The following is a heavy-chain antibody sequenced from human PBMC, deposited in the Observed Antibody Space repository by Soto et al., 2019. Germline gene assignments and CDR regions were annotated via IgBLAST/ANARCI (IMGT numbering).Heavy chain of an antibody. D-gene: IGHD3-22*01. CDR3: AKDPELYYDSSGSSFY. Sequence: GGSLRLSCAASGFTFSSYAMSWVRQAPGKGLEWVSAISGSAVSTYYADSVKGRFTISRDNSKNTLYLQMNSLRAEDTAVYYCAKDPELYYDSSGSSFYWGQGTLVTVSS. CDR1: GFTFSSYA. CDR2: ISGSAVST. V-gene: IGHV3-23*01. J-gene: IGHJ4*02.